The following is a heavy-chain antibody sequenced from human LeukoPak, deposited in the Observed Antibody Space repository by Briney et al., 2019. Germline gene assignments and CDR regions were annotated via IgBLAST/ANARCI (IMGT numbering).Heavy chain of an antibody. Sequence: GASVKVSCKASGYTFTSYDINWVRQATGQGLEWMGWMNPNSGNTGYAQKFQGRVTMTRNTSISTAYMELSSLRSEDTAVYYCARDDIAVAGPYYYGMDVWGQGTTVTVSS. D-gene: IGHD6-19*01. V-gene: IGHV1-8*01. CDR3: ARDDIAVAGPYYYGMDV. CDR1: GYTFTSYD. CDR2: MNPNSGNT. J-gene: IGHJ6*02.